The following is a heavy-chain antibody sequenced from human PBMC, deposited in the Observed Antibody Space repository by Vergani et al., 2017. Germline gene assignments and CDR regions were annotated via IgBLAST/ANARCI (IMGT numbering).Heavy chain of an antibody. J-gene: IGHJ6*02. V-gene: IGHV1-69*12. CDR3: ARGGMAVGGRTYYYGMDV. CDR1: GDRFSGYA. CDR2: IIPIFGTT. D-gene: IGHD1-26*01. Sequence: QVHLVQSGAEVKKPWSSVKVSCQASGDRFSGYAFNWVRQSPGQGLEWMGGIIPIFGTTNYAQKFQGRVTITADESKSTAYMELGRLRSEDTAVYYCARGGMAVGGRTYYYGMDVWGQGTTVTVSS.